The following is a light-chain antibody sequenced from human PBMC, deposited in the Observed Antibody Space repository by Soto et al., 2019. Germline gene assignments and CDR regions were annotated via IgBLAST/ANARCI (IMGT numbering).Light chain of an antibody. CDR1: QSVRSF. CDR3: QQYGNSGVT. CDR2: DAS. Sequence: EIVLTQSPATLSLSPGERATLSCRASQSVRSFLAWYQQKPGQAPRLLIYDASNRATGVPGRFSGSGSGTDFTLTISSLEPEDFAVYYCQQYGNSGVTFGPGTKVDIK. J-gene: IGKJ3*01. V-gene: IGKV3-11*01.